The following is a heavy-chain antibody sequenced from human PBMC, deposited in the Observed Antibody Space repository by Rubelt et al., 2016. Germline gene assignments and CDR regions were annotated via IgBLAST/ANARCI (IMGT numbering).Heavy chain of an antibody. V-gene: IGHV3-33*01. D-gene: IGHD1-26*01. J-gene: IGHJ2*01. CDR3: AGVRSGSYGYWYFDL. CDR2: IYYDGRNK. CDR1: RNYG. Sequence: RNYGMHWVRQAPGKGLEWVALIYYDGRNKYCADSVKGRFTISRDNSKNTLYLQMNSLRAEDTAVSYCAGVRSGSYGYWYFDLWGRGTLVTVSS.